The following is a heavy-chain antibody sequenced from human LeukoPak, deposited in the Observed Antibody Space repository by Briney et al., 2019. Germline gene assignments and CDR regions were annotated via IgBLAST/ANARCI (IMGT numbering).Heavy chain of an antibody. D-gene: IGHD2-15*01. J-gene: IGHJ5*02. CDR2: INHSGST. CDR3: ARGRGTRAQIVVVAAYYGNGWFDP. V-gene: IGHV4-34*01. Sequence: SETLSVTCAVYGGSFSGYYWSWIRQPPGKGLEWIGEINHSGSTNYNPSLKSRVTISVDTSKNQFSLKLSSVTAADTAVYYCARGRGTRAQIVVVAAYYGNGWFDPWGQGTLVTVSS. CDR1: GGSFSGYY.